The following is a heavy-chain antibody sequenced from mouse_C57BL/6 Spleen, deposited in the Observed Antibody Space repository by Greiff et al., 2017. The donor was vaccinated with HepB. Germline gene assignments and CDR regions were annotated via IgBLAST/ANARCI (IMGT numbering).Heavy chain of an antibody. Sequence: VQLQQSGAELVKPGASVKISCKASGYAFSSYWMNWVKQRPGKGLEWIGQIYPGDGDTNYNGKFKGKATLTADKSSSTAYMQLSSLTSEDSAVYFCAREGYYGSFYYFDYWGQGTTLTVSS. CDR1: GYAFSSYW. D-gene: IGHD1-1*01. CDR3: AREGYYGSFYYFDY. J-gene: IGHJ2*01. CDR2: IYPGDGDT. V-gene: IGHV1-80*01.